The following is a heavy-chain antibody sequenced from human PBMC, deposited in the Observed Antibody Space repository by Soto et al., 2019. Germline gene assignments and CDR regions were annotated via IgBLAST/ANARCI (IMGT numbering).Heavy chain of an antibody. CDR1: GFTFTTYA. Sequence: GGSLRLSCAPSGFTFTTYAMNSVRQAPGKGLEWVSAISGSGGSTYYADSVKGRFTISRDNSKNTLYLQMNSLRAEDTAVYYCAKDFELRFLEWLFDVTLDYWGQGTLVTVSS. V-gene: IGHV3-23*01. D-gene: IGHD3-3*01. CDR3: AKDFELRFLEWLFDVTLDY. CDR2: ISGSGGST. J-gene: IGHJ4*02.